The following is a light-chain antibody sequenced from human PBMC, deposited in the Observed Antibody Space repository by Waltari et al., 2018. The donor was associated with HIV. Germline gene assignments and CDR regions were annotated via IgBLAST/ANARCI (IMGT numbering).Light chain of an antibody. CDR3: AAWDDSLKAVL. J-gene: IGLJ2*01. Sequence: QSVLTQPPSASGTPGQTVIISCSGSSSNIGSNSVNWYQNLPGTAPKLLTYSSNQRPSGVPDRFSGSKSATSASLAISGLQSEDEAEYYCAAWDDSLKAVLFGGGTELTVL. CDR2: SSN. CDR1: SSNIGSNS. V-gene: IGLV1-44*01.